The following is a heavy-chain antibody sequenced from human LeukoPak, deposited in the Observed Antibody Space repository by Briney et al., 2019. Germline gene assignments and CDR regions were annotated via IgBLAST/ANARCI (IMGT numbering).Heavy chain of an antibody. D-gene: IGHD3-22*01. J-gene: IGHJ1*01. CDR1: GFTFSSYW. Sequence: PGGSLRLSCAASGFTFSSYWMHWVRQAPGKGLVWVSRIKSDGKTNYAASVKGRFTISSDNAKNTVSLQMNSLRAEDTGVYYCARAPSEIGGYYPEYFRHWGQGTLVTVSS. V-gene: IGHV3-74*01. CDR3: ARAPSEIGGYYPEYFRH. CDR2: IKSDGKT.